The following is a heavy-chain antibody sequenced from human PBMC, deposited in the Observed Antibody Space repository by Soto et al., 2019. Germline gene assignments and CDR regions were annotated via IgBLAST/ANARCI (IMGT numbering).Heavy chain of an antibody. CDR1: GFNFSDYY. D-gene: IGHD3-16*01. V-gene: IGHV3-11*01. CDR3: ASGGSLAPAY. Sequence: QVQLVESGGGLVKPGESLRLSCAASGFNFSDYYMNWIRQAPGKGLEWVSSIGSSGRTIYYADSVKGRFTISRDNAKKSVILQMSSLSVEDTAVYYCASGGSLAPAYWGQGTLVTVAS. CDR2: IGSSGRTI. J-gene: IGHJ4*02.